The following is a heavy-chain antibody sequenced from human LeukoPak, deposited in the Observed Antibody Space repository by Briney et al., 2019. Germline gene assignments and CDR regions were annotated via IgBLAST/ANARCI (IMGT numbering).Heavy chain of an antibody. V-gene: IGHV3-30*18. Sequence: GRSLRLSCAASGFTFSSYGMHWVRQAPGKGLEWVAVISYDGSNKYYADSVKGRFTISRDNSKNTLYLQMNGLRAEDTAVYYCAKLSLTGLSFDYWGQGTLVTVSS. D-gene: IGHD1-20*01. CDR2: ISYDGSNK. J-gene: IGHJ4*02. CDR1: GFTFSSYG. CDR3: AKLSLTGLSFDY.